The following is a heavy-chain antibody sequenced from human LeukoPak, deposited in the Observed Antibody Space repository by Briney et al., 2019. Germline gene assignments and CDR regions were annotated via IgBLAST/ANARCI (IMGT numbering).Heavy chain of an antibody. D-gene: IGHD6-19*01. CDR1: GGSISSYY. CDR2: IYYSGST. J-gene: IGHJ4*02. CDR3: ASFRIAVAGINY. V-gene: IGHV4-59*04. Sequence: SPSETLSLTCTVSGGSISSYYWSWIRQPPGKGLEWIGYIYYSGSTYYNPSLKSRVTISVDTSKNQFSLKLSSVTAADTAVYYCASFRIAVAGINYWGQGTLVTVSS.